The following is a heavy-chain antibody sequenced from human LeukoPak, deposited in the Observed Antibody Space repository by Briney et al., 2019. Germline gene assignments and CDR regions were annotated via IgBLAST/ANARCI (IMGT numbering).Heavy chain of an antibody. CDR1: GYTFTSYY. Sequence: ASVKVSCKASGYTFTSYYMHWVRQAPGQGLEWMGIINPSGGSTSYAQKFQGRVTMTRDTSTSTVYVELSSLRSEDTAVYYCARDKRIAAAGNLLDYWGQGTLVTVSS. V-gene: IGHV1-46*01. CDR2: INPSGGST. D-gene: IGHD6-13*01. J-gene: IGHJ4*02. CDR3: ARDKRIAAAGNLLDY.